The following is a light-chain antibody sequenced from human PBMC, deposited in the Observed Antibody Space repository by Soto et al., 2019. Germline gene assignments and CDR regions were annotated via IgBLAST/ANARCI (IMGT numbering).Light chain of an antibody. CDR1: SSDVGFYNY. CDR2: EVS. V-gene: IGLV2-14*01. J-gene: IGLJ7*01. CDR3: SSYTSSTTLGV. Sequence: QSALTQPASVSGSPGQSITISCTGTSSDVGFYNYVSWYQQHPGKAPKLMIYEVSYRPSGVSNRFSGSKSGNTASLTISWLQAEDEADYYCSSYTSSTTLGVFGTGTQLTVL.